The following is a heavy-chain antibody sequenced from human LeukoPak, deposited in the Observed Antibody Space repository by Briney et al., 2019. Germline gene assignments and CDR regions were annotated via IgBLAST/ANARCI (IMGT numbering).Heavy chain of an antibody. Sequence: GASVKASCKVSGYTLTELSMHWVRQAPGKGLEWMGGFDPEDGETIYAQKFQGRVTMTEDTSTDTAYMELSSLRSEDTAVYYCAPRVICGGDCTSERAFDIWGQGTMVTVSS. V-gene: IGHV1-24*01. D-gene: IGHD2-21*01. CDR1: GYTLTELS. CDR3: APRVICGGDCTSERAFDI. CDR2: FDPEDGET. J-gene: IGHJ3*02.